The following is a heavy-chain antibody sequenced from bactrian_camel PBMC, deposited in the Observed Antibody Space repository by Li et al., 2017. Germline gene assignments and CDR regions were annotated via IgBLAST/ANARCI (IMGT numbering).Heavy chain of an antibody. J-gene: IGHJ4*01. Sequence: HVQLVESGGGSVQAGGSLNLSCAVSGRIDLTYCMGWFRQAPGKEREGVVVTYSDGSRPAYTNSAKGRFTVSQDNAKNTLYLNSLEPEDTGMYYCAAHRGLCPGFYAPLSWRYWGQGTQVTVS. CDR3: AAHRGLCPGFYAPLSWRY. V-gene: IGHV3S54*01. CDR2: TYSDGSRP. CDR1: GRIDLTYC. D-gene: IGHD1*01.